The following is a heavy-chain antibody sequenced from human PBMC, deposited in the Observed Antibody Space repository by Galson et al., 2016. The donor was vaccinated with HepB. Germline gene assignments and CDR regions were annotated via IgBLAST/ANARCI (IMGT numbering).Heavy chain of an antibody. CDR3: AREYSSGWYGDDAFDI. Sequence: SVKVSCKASGGTFSRHAITRVRQAPGQGLEWMGRIIPMLGIANSAQKFQGRVTISADKSTSTAYMELSSLRSADTAMYYCAREYSSGWYGDDAFDIWGQGTMGTVSA. CDR2: IIPMLGIA. CDR1: GGTFSRHA. V-gene: IGHV1-69*04. D-gene: IGHD6-19*01. J-gene: IGHJ3*02.